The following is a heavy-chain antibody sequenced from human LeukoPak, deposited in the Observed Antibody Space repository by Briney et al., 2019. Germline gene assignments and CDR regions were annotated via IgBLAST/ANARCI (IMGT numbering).Heavy chain of an antibody. CDR3: ARGTYDSSGYPTDDAFDI. CDR2: IGTAGDT. D-gene: IGHD3-22*01. J-gene: IGHJ3*02. Sequence: GGSLRLSCAASGFTFSSYDMHWVRQATGEGLEWVSAIGTAGDTYYPGSVKGRFTISRENAKNSLYLQMNSLRAGDTAVYYCARGTYDSSGYPTDDAFDIWGQGTMVTVSS. CDR1: GFTFSSYD. V-gene: IGHV3-13*04.